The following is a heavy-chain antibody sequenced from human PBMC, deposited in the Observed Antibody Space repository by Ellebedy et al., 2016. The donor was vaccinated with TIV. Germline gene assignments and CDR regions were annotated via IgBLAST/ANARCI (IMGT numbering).Heavy chain of an antibody. J-gene: IGHJ4*02. CDR1: GGSFSGYY. Sequence: MPSETLSLTCAVYGGSFSGYYWSWIRQPPGKGLEWIGEINHSGSTNYNPSLKSRVTISVDTSKNQFSLKLSSVTAADTAVYYCASGLYCSSTSCYEYWGQGTLVTVSS. CDR3: ASGLYCSSTSCYEY. D-gene: IGHD2-2*01. V-gene: IGHV4-34*01. CDR2: INHSGST.